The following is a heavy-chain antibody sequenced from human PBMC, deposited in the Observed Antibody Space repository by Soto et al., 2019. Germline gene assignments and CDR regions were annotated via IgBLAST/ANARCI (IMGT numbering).Heavy chain of an antibody. J-gene: IGHJ5*02. V-gene: IGHV4-39*01. D-gene: IGHD6-19*01. CDR2: IYYSGST. CDR1: SYW. CDR3: ARRGYSIAVAGDHWFDP. Sequence: SYWMSWVRQPPGKGLEWIGSIYYSGSTYYNPSLKSRVTISVDTSKNQFSLKLSSVTAADTAVYYCARRGYSIAVAGDHWFDPWGQGTLVTVSS.